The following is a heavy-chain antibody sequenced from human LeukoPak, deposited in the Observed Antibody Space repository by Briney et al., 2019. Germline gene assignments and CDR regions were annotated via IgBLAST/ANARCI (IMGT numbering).Heavy chain of an antibody. CDR1: GYTYTTYF. CDR3: ARDRNIIVGGIYARGFNS. D-gene: IGHD3-16*01. V-gene: IGHV1-46*01. Sequence: ASVKVSCKASGYTYTTYFMFWVRQAPGQGLEWMGVTNPGDGGTSYAQKFQGRVTMTRDTSTSTVYMELSSLRSEDTAVYYCARDRNIIVGGIYARGFNSWGQGALVTVSS. J-gene: IGHJ4*02. CDR2: TNPGDGGT.